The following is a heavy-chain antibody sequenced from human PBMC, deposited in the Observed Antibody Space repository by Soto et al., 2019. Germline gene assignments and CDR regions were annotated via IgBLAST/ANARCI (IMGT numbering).Heavy chain of an antibody. V-gene: IGHV4-34*01. Sequence: PSETLPLTWAVYGGYFRGYYWSWIRQNPGKGLEWIGEINHSGSTNYNPSLKSRVTISVDTSKNQFSLKLSSVTAADTAVYYCAIGSYIWGSYRYSPLAYWGQGTLVTVSS. CDR3: AIGSYIWGSYRYSPLAY. CDR2: INHSGST. D-gene: IGHD3-16*02. CDR1: GGYFRGYY. J-gene: IGHJ4*02.